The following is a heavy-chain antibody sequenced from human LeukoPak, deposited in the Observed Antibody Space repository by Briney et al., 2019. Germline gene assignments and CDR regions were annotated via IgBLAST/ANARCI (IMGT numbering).Heavy chain of an antibody. J-gene: IGHJ4*02. D-gene: IGHD2-15*01. Sequence: GGSLRLSCAASGFTFSSYAMSWVRQAPGKGLEWVSAISGSGGSTYYADSVKGRFTISRDNSKNTLYLQMNSLRAEDTAVYYCAKDLGYCSGGSCYVFDYWGQRTLVTVSS. CDR3: AKDLGYCSGGSCYVFDY. CDR1: GFTFSSYA. V-gene: IGHV3-23*01. CDR2: ISGSGGST.